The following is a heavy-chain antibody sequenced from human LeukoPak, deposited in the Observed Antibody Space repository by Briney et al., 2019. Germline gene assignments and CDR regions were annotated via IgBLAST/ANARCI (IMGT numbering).Heavy chain of an antibody. CDR3: AKMGYGSSSGNYFDY. CDR1: GFTFDDYA. CDR2: ISWNIGSI. J-gene: IGHJ4*02. Sequence: GRSLRLSCAASGFTFDDYAMHWVRQAPGKGLEWVSGISWNIGSIGYADSVKGRFTISRDNAKNSLYLQMNSLRAEDTALYYCAKMGYGSSSGNYFDYWGQGTLVTVSS. V-gene: IGHV3-9*01. D-gene: IGHD6-6*01.